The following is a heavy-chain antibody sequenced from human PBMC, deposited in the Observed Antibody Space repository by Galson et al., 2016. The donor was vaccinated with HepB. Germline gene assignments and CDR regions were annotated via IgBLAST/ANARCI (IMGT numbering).Heavy chain of an antibody. V-gene: IGHV3-21*01. CDR3: ARDWIPDYYYGMDV. D-gene: IGHD5-18*01. J-gene: IGHJ6*02. Sequence: SLRLSCAASGFTFSSYSMNWVRQAPGRGLEWVSSISSSSSYISYADSVKGRFTISRDNAKNSLYLQINSLRAEDTAVYYLARDWIPDYYYGMDVWGQGTTVTVSS. CDR1: GFTFSSYS. CDR2: ISSSSSYI.